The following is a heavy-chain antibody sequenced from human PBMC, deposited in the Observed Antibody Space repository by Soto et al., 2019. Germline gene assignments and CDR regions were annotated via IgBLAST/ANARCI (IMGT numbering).Heavy chain of an antibody. CDR2: ISSSGSTI. V-gene: IGHV3-11*01. CDR3: ARDFYDILTGYYALYYFDY. CDR1: GFTFSDYY. J-gene: IGHJ4*02. Sequence: GGSLRLSCAASGFTFSDYYMSWIRQAPGKGLEWVSYISSSGSTIYYADSVKGRFTISRDNAKNSLYLQMNSLRAEDTAVYYCARDFYDILTGYYALYYFDYWGQGTLVTVSS. D-gene: IGHD3-9*01.